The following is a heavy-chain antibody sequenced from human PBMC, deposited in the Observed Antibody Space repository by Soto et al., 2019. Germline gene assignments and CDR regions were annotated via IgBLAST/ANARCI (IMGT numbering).Heavy chain of an antibody. D-gene: IGHD1-26*01. Sequence: ASVKVSCKXSSDTFTRHGLTWVRQAPGQGPEWMGWITVGSGNTHYAQKFQGRVSMTTDTSTSTAYMELWSLRSDDTAVYYCARPSCYGSYYYFDLWGQGTPVTVSS. CDR1: SDTFTRHG. J-gene: IGHJ4*02. CDR2: ITVGSGNT. CDR3: ARPSCYGSYYYFDL. V-gene: IGHV1-18*04.